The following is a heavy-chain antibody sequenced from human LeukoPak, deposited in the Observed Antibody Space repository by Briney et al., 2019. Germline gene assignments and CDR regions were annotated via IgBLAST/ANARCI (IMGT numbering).Heavy chain of an antibody. CDR1: GFTFSSYG. V-gene: IGHV3-33*01. CDR3: ARGLYYGSGSPIDY. CDR2: IWYDGSNK. J-gene: IGHJ4*02. D-gene: IGHD3-10*01. Sequence: GRSLRLSCAASGFTFSSYGMHWVRQAPGKGLEWVAVIWYDGSNKYYADSVKGRFTISRDNSKNTLYLQMNSLRAEDTAVYYCARGLYYGSGSPIDYWGQGTLVTVSS.